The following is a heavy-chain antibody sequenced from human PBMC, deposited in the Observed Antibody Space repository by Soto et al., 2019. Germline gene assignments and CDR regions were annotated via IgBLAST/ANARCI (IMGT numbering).Heavy chain of an antibody. CDR1: GGSFSGYL. Sequence: PSETLSLTCAVYGGSFSGYLWTWIRQPPGRGLEWIGEINYSGGTNYSPSLKSRVIISVDTSKNQFSLKLTSVTAADAAIYYCGRAGPICYCTNGVCYGMEYYSYVGVWGKGTTVTVSS. V-gene: IGHV4-34*01. J-gene: IGHJ6*03. D-gene: IGHD2-8*01. CDR3: GRAGPICYCTNGVCYGMEYYSYVGV. CDR2: INYSGGT.